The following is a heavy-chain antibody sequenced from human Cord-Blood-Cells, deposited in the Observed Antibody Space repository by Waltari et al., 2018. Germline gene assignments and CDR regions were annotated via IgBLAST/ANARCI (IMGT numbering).Heavy chain of an antibody. V-gene: IGHV3-23*01. CDR1: GFTFSSYA. J-gene: IGHJ4*02. Sequence: EVQLLESGGGLVQPGGSLRLSCAASGFTFSSYAMSWVRQAPGMGLEGVSAISGSGGSTYYADSVKGRFTSSRDNSKNTLYLQMNSLRAEDTAVYYCAKGAYRGSYYKVDYWGQGTLVTVSS. CDR3: AKGAYRGSYYKVDY. CDR2: ISGSGGST. D-gene: IGHD3-10*01.